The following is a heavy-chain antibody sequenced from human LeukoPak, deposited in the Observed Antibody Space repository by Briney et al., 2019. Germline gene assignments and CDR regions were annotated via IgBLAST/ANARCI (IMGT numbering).Heavy chain of an antibody. V-gene: IGHV3-53*01. CDR3: ARDMGSGHCSGNWCRAAFDV. D-gene: IGHD2-15*01. J-gene: IGHJ3*01. Sequence: PGGSLRLSCVMSGFSVGTNYMTWVRQAPGKGLEWVSVIYSGDNSYYADSVKGRFTISRDTPKNTLYLQMNSLRAEDTAVYYCARDMGSGHCSGNWCRAAFDVWGQGTMVTVSS. CDR1: GFSVGTNY. CDR2: IYSGDNS.